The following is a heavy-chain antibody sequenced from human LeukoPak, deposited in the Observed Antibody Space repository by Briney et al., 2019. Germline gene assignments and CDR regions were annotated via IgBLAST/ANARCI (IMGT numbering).Heavy chain of an antibody. CDR2: IYYSGST. V-gene: IGHV4-59*01. J-gene: IGHJ4*02. CDR1: GGSISSYY. CDR3: ARGRGSTVTNDY. Sequence: SETLSLTCTVSGGSISSYYWSWIRQPPGKGLEWIGYIYYSGSTNYNPSPKGRVTISVDTSKNQFSLKLSSVTAADTAVYYCARGRGSTVTNDYWSQGTLVTVSS. D-gene: IGHD4-17*01.